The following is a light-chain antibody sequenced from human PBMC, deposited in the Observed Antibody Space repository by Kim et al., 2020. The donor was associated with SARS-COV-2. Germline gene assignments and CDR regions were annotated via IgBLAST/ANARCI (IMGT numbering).Light chain of an antibody. Sequence: SPGERAILFCRASQSVLSSYFAWYRQKPGQAPRLLIYGASSRATGFPDRFSGSGSGTDFTLTINRLEPEDSAVYYCHQYGSLPRTFGQGTKVDIK. CDR1: QSVLSSY. J-gene: IGKJ1*01. CDR2: GAS. CDR3: HQYGSLPRT. V-gene: IGKV3-20*01.